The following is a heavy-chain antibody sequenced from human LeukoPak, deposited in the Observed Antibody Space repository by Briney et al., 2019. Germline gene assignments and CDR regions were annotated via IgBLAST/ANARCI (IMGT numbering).Heavy chain of an antibody. CDR2: ISSSSSYI. V-gene: IGHV3-21*01. CDR3: ARDHPYSSGWTALDY. J-gene: IGHJ4*02. Sequence: GGSLRLSCAASGFTFSSYSMNWVRQAPGKGLEWVSSISSSSSYIYYADSVKGRFTISRDNAKNSLYLQMNSLRAKDTAVYYCARDHPYSSGWTALDYWGQGTLVTVSS. D-gene: IGHD6-19*01. CDR1: GFTFSSYS.